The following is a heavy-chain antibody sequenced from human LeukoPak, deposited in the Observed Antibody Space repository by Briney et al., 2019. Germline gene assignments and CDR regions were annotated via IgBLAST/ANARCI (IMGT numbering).Heavy chain of an antibody. V-gene: IGHV4-34*01. CDR3: ARALHYYDSSGYYYKPGGYYFDY. J-gene: IGHJ4*02. CDR1: GFTFSDYY. CDR2: INHSGST. D-gene: IGHD3-22*01. Sequence: GSLRLSCAASGFTFSDYYMSWIRQPPGKGLEWIGEINHSGSTNYNPSLKSRVTISVDTSKNQFSLKLSSVTAADTAVYYCARALHYYDSSGYYYKPGGYYFDYWGQGTLVTVSS.